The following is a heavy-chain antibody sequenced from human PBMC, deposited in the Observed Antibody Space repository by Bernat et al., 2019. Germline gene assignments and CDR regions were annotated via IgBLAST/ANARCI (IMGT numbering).Heavy chain of an antibody. J-gene: IGHJ4*02. CDR1: GFTFSDYW. D-gene: IGHD3-16*02. V-gene: IGHV3-7*03. CDR2: IKQDGSEK. CDR3: ARDSSYRPPLCDY. Sequence: EVQLVESGGGLVQPGGSLRLSCAASGFTFSDYWMSWVRQAPGKGLEWVANIKQDGSEKYYVESVEGRFTISRDNAKNSLYLQMNSLRAEDTAVYYCARDSSYRPPLCDYWGQGTLVTVSS.